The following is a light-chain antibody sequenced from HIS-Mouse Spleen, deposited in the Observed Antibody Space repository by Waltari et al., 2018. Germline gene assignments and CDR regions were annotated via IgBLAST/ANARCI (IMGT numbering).Light chain of an antibody. J-gene: IGKJ4*01. V-gene: IGKV1-9*01. Sequence: DIQLTQSPSFLSASVGDRVTITCRASQGISRYLAWYQQKPGKAPKLLIYAASTLQSGVPSRFRGSGSGTEFTLTISSLQPEDFATYYCQQLNSYPQETFGGGTKVEIK. CDR2: AAS. CDR1: QGISRY. CDR3: QQLNSYPQET.